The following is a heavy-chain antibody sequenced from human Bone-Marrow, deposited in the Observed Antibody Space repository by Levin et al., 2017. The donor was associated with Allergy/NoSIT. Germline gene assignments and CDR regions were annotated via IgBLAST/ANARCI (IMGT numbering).Heavy chain of an antibody. D-gene: IGHD3/OR15-3a*01. J-gene: IGHJ6*02. CDR1: GYSLTKLC. Sequence: ASVKVSCKVSGYSLTKLCIHWVRQAPGKGPEWMGGCDPEEGDEDERVYAQNLQGRVIMTEDTSIDTAYMELRGLRFEDTAIYYCAVLDSAYDEGMDVWGQGTTVTVSS. CDR3: AVLDSAYDEGMDV. CDR2: CDPEEGDEDER. V-gene: IGHV1-24*01.